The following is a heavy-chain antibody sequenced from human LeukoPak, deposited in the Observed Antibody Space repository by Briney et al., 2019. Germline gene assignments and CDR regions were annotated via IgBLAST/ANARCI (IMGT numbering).Heavy chain of an antibody. CDR3: ARARGVPSKPFDY. D-gene: IGHD3-10*01. Sequence: SETLSLTCTVSGGSISSGGYYWSWIRQHPGKGLEWIGYIYYSGSTYYNPSLKSRVTISVDTSKNQFSLKLSSVTAADTAVYYCARARGVPSKPFDYWGQGTLVTVSS. CDR2: IYYSGST. V-gene: IGHV4-31*03. CDR1: GGSISSGGYY. J-gene: IGHJ4*02.